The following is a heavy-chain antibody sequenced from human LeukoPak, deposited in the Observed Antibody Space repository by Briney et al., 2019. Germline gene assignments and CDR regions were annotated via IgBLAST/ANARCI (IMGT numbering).Heavy chain of an antibody. CDR3: ARRAADYGDSYFDY. D-gene: IGHD4-17*01. Sequence: GGSLRLSCAASGFTFSTYAVNWVRQAPGKGLEWVSAISGSGGSTYYADSVKGRFTISRDNSKNTLYLQMNSLRAEDTAVYYCARRAADYGDSYFDYWGQGTLVTVSS. CDR1: GFTFSTYA. V-gene: IGHV3-23*01. J-gene: IGHJ4*02. CDR2: ISGSGGST.